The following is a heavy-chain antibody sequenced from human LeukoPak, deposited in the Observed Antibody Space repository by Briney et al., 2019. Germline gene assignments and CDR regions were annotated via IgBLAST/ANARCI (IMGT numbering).Heavy chain of an antibody. CDR3: AIVATIGDFDY. CDR1: GGTFSSYA. CDR2: IIPIFGTA. J-gene: IGHJ4*02. Sequence: GASVKVSCKASGGTFSSYAISWVRQAPGQGLEWMGGIIPIFGTANYAQKFQGRVTITTDESTSTAYMELSSLRSEDTAVYYCAIVATIGDFDYWGQGTLVTVSS. D-gene: IGHD5-12*01. V-gene: IGHV1-69*05.